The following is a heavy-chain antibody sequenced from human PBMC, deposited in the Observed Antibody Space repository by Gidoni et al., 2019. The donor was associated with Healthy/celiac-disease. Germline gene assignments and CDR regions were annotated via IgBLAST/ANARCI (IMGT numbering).Heavy chain of an antibody. D-gene: IGHD4-17*01. V-gene: IGHV3-66*02. CDR1: GFTVSSNY. CDR3: ARLWVGYGDYGGFDYYGMDV. CDR2: IYSGGST. Sequence: EVQLVESGGGLVQPGGSLRLSCAASGFTVSSNYMRWVRQAPGKGLECVSVIYSGGSTYYADSVKGRFTISRDNSKNTLYLQMNSLRAEDTAVYYCARLWVGYGDYGGFDYYGMDVWGQGTTVTVSS. J-gene: IGHJ6*02.